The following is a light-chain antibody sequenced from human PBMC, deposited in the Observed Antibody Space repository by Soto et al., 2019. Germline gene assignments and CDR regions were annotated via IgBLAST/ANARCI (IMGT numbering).Light chain of an antibody. CDR3: LLSYNGPYV. Sequence: QAVVTQEPSLTVSPGGTVTLTCGSSTGAVTNGHYPYWFQQKPGQAPRTLIYDTTNRHSWTPARFSGSLLGGKAALTLSGAQPEDEAGYYCLLSYNGPYVFGTGTKVTV. CDR2: DTT. V-gene: IGLV7-46*01. CDR1: TGAVTNGHY. J-gene: IGLJ1*01.